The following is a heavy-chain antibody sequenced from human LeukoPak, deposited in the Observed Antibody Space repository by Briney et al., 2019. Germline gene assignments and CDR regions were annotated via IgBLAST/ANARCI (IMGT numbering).Heavy chain of an antibody. V-gene: IGHV4-38-2*02. CDR3: ALGGWRPYYFDY. CDR2: IYHSGST. Sequence: SETLSLTCTVSGYSISSGYYWGWIRQPPGKGLEWIGSIYHSGSTYYNPSLKSRVTISVDTSKNQFSLKLSSVTAADTAVYYCALGGWRPYYFDYWGQGTLVTVSS. CDR1: GYSISSGYY. J-gene: IGHJ4*02. D-gene: IGHD6-19*01.